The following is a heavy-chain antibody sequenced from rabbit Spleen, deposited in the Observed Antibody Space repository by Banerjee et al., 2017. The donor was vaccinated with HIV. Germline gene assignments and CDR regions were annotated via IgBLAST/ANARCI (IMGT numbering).Heavy chain of an antibody. D-gene: IGHD5-1*01. CDR1: GFTISSNY. J-gene: IGHJ3*01. Sequence: QLVESGGGLVKPEGSLKLSCKASGFTISSNYWMNWVRQAPGKGLEWIGYIDLLFGNTYYASWVNGRFTISSHNAQNTLYLQLSSLTAADTATYFCARDLHYGSVWGQGTLVTVS. CDR3: ARDLHYGSV. CDR2: IDLLFGNT. V-gene: IGHV1S7*01.